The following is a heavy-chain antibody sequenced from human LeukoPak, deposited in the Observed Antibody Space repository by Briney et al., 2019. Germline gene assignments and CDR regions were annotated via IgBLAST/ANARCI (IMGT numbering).Heavy chain of an antibody. CDR2: INWNGGST. CDR3: VREHYNYYMDV. V-gene: IGHV3-20*04. Sequence: PGGSLRLSCAASRFTISSYAMSWVRQAPGKGLEWVSGINWNGGSTDYADSAKGRFTISRDNGKNSLYLQMNSLRAEDTALYYCVREHYNYYMDVWGKGTTVTVSS. J-gene: IGHJ6*03. CDR1: RFTISSYA.